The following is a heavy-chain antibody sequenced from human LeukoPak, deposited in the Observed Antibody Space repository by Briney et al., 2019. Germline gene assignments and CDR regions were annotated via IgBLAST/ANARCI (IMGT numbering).Heavy chain of an antibody. V-gene: IGHV1-2*04. D-gene: IGHD5-12*01. CDR3: ARGGRGYSGHGTY. Sequence: GASVKVSCTASGYTFTGYYMHWVRQAPGQGLEWMGWINPNSGGTNYAQKFQGWVTMTRDTSISTAYMELSRLRSDDTAVYYCARGGRGYSGHGTYWGQGTLVTVSS. J-gene: IGHJ4*02. CDR1: GYTFTGYY. CDR2: INPNSGGT.